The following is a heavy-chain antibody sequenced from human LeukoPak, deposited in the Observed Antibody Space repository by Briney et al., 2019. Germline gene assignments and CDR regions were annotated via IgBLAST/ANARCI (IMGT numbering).Heavy chain of an antibody. CDR2: IWYDGSNK. D-gene: IGHD1-1*01. Sequence: PGGSLRLSCAASGFTFSSYGMHWVRQAPGKGLEWVAVIWYDGSNKYYPDSVKGRFTISRDDSKNTLYLQLDGLRAEDAAVFYCARDSGPLDTWGQGALVTVSS. V-gene: IGHV3-33*01. J-gene: IGHJ5*02. CDR3: ARDSGPLDT. CDR1: GFTFSSYG.